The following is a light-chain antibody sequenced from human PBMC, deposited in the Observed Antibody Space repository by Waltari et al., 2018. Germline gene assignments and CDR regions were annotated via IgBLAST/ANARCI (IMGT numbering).Light chain of an antibody. CDR2: WAS. CDR3: QQYYSTPRT. J-gene: IGKJ4*01. V-gene: IGKV4-1*01. CDR1: QIVLYNPNNKNY. Sequence: DIVMTQSPDSLAVSLGEQAPIQCQPGQIVLYNPNNKNYLAWYQQKPGQPPKLLIYWASTRESGVPDRFSGSGSGTDFSLTISSLQAEDVAVYYCQQYYSTPRTFGGGTKVEIK.